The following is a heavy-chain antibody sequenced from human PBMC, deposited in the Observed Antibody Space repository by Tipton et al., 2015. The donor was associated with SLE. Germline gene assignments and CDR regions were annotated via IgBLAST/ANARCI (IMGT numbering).Heavy chain of an antibody. CDR1: GFTFSSYT. D-gene: IGHD3-16*01. Sequence: SLRLSCAASGFTFSSYTMHWVRQAPGKGLEWVAVISYDGSNKYYADSVKGRFTISRDSSKNTLSLQMSGLRAEDTAVYYCAREVTGGGNVASWAQEPLVPVPP. CDR3: AREVTGGGNVAS. CDR2: ISYDGSNK. V-gene: IGHV3-30*04. J-gene: IGHJ4*02.